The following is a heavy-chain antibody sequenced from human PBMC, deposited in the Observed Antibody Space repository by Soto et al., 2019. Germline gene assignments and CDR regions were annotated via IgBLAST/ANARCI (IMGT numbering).Heavy chain of an antibody. J-gene: IGHJ6*02. CDR1: GGSMSGYY. D-gene: IGHD6-25*01. V-gene: IGHV4-4*07. Sequence: QVQLQESGPGLVKPSETLSLTCTVSGGSMSGYYWSWIRQSAGKGLEWIGRVYTSETTYYNPSLKSRVTVSLDTSKNPFSLNLSSLTAADTAVYYWAWNIAAAGRRYSGMDVWGQGPTVTVAS. CDR3: AWNIAAAGRRYSGMDV. CDR2: VYTSETT.